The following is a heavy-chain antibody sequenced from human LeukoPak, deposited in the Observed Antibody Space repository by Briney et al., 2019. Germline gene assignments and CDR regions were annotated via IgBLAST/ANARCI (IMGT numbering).Heavy chain of an antibody. CDR1: GYTFTGFY. CDR3: ARWDGYSSSPDY. D-gene: IGHD6-13*01. CDR2: INPHSADT. J-gene: IGHJ4*02. Sequence: ASVKVSCKASGYTFTGFYMHWVRQAPGQGLEWMGWINPHSADTGYAQKFLGRVTMTRDMSISTIYLELPRLTSDDTALYYCARWDGYSSSPDYWGQGTLVTVSS. V-gene: IGHV1-2*02.